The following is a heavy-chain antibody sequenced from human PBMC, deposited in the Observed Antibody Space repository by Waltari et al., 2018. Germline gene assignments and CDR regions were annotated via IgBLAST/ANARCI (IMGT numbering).Heavy chain of an antibody. V-gene: IGHV3-30*02. CDR1: GFTFSSYG. Sequence: QVQLVESGGGVVQPEGSLRLSCAASGFTFSSYGMHWVRQAPGKGLEWVAFIRYDGSNKYYADSVKGRFTISRDNSKNTLYLQMNSLRAEDTAVYYCAKVAAGYSSSFFDYWGQGTLVTVSS. D-gene: IGHD6-6*01. CDR2: IRYDGSNK. J-gene: IGHJ4*02. CDR3: AKVAAGYSSSFFDY.